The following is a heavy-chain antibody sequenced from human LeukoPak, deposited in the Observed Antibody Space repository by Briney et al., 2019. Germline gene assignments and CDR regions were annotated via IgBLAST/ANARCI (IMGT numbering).Heavy chain of an antibody. J-gene: IGHJ4*02. CDR1: GFTFSWSG. Sequence: PGRSLRLACAASGFTFSWSGMHWVRQTPGKGLEGVASIWLDGNSENYADSVKGRFTISRDNSKSTLYLELKSLRAEDTAVYYCAKAGFTVTQIDYWGQGTLVTVSS. D-gene: IGHD3-22*01. V-gene: IGHV3-33*06. CDR3: AKAGFTVTQIDY. CDR2: IWLDGNSE.